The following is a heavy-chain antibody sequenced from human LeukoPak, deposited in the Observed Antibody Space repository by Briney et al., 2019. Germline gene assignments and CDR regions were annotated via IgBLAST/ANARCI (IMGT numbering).Heavy chain of an antibody. Sequence: GGSLRLSCAASGFSFSTYGMNWVRQAPGKGLEWVSSISSSSSYLYYADSVKGRFTISRDNAKNSLYLQMNSLRAEDTAVYFCARDHYGSGTYYDKNFDYWGQGTLVTVSS. D-gene: IGHD3-10*01. J-gene: IGHJ4*02. CDR2: ISSSSSYL. CDR1: GFSFSTYG. CDR3: ARDHYGSGTYYDKNFDY. V-gene: IGHV3-21*01.